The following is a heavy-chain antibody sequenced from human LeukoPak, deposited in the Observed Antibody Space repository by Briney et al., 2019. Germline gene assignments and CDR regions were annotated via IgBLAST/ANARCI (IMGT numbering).Heavy chain of an antibody. J-gene: IGHJ4*02. CDR1: GYTFTGYY. D-gene: IGHD3-10*01. V-gene: IGHV1-2*02. Sequence: ASVKVSCKASGYTFTGYYMHWVRQAPGQGLEWMGWINPNSGGTNYAQKFQGRVTMTRDTSISTAYMELSRLRSDDTAVYYCARVLGIRGEAMYYFDYWGQGTLVTVSS. CDR2: INPNSGGT. CDR3: ARVLGIRGEAMYYFDY.